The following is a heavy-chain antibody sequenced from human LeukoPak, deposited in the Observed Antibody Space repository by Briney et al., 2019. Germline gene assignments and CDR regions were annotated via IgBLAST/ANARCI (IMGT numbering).Heavy chain of an antibody. CDR2: IYYSGST. CDR3: ARNYYYYMDV. J-gene: IGHJ6*03. CDR1: GGSVSSSSYY. V-gene: IGHV4-39*07. Sequence: PSETLSLTCTVSGGSVSSSSYYWGWIRQPPGKGLEWIGSIYYSGSTYYNPSLKSRVTISVDTSKNQFSLKLSSVTAADTAVYYCARNYYYYMDVWGKGTTVTVSS.